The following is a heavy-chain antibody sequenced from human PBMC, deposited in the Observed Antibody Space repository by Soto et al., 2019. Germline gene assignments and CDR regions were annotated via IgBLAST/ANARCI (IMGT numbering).Heavy chain of an antibody. CDR2: VYYGGST. CDR3: ARSKSGSYFRY. D-gene: IGHD1-26*01. CDR1: GGSISSYY. Sequence: SETLSLTCTVSGGSISSYYWSWIRQPPGKGLEWIGYVYYGGSTNYNPSLKSRVTISVDTSKNQFSLKLSSVTAADTAVYYCARSKSGSYFRYWGQGTLVTVSP. J-gene: IGHJ4*02. V-gene: IGHV4-59*01.